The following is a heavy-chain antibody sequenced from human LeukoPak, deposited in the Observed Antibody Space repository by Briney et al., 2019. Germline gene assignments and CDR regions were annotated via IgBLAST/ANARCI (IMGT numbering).Heavy chain of an antibody. D-gene: IGHD3-9*01. J-gene: IGHJ4*02. CDR3: SKDTRDILTGYYNTAFDY. CDR1: GFTFDDYA. Sequence: PGGSLGLSCAASGFTFDDYAMHWVRQAPGKGLEWVSGISWNSGTIGYADSVKGRFTISRDNGKKSLFLQMNSLRAEDTALYYCSKDTRDILTGYYNTAFDYWGQGTLVTVSS. CDR2: ISWNSGTI. V-gene: IGHV3-9*01.